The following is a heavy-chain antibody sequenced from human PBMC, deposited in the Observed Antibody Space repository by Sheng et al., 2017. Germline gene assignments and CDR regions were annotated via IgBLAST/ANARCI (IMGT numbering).Heavy chain of an antibody. Sequence: QVQLQESGPGLVKPSETLSLTCTVFGGSISSYYWSWIRQPAGKGLEWIGRIYSSGSTNYNPSLKSRVTMSVDTSTNQLSLKLSSVTAADTALYYCARQLTLTRRDTRYYYYGMDVWGQGTTVTVSS. D-gene: IGHD4-4*01. J-gene: IGHJ6*02. CDR1: GGSISSYY. CDR2: IYSSGST. CDR3: ARQLTLTRRDTRYYYYGMDV. V-gene: IGHV4-4*07.